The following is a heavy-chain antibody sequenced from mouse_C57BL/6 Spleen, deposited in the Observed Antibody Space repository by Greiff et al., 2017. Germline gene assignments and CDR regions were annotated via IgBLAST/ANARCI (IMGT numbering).Heavy chain of an antibody. CDR2: INPNNGGT. Sequence: VQLKESGPELVKPGASVKMSCKASGYTFTDYNMHWVKQSHGKSLEWIGYINPNNGGTSYNQKFKGKATLTVNKSSSTAYMELRSLTSEDSAVYYCAPSYGSSPDYWGQGTTLTVSS. V-gene: IGHV1-22*01. D-gene: IGHD1-1*01. CDR1: GYTFTDYN. CDR3: APSYGSSPDY. J-gene: IGHJ2*01.